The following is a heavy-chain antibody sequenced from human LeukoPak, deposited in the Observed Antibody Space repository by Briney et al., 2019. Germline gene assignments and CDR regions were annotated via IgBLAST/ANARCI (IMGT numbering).Heavy chain of an antibody. Sequence: SETLSLTCTVSGDSISGYFWSWIRQTPGKGLEWIGYVHYSGATNYNPSLKSRVTMSVDTSKDQFSLKLSSVTAADTAVYYCARNEGYSSGWYNYWGQGALVTVSS. CDR1: GDSISGYF. J-gene: IGHJ4*02. V-gene: IGHV4-59*08. D-gene: IGHD6-19*01. CDR2: VHYSGAT. CDR3: ARNEGYSSGWYNY.